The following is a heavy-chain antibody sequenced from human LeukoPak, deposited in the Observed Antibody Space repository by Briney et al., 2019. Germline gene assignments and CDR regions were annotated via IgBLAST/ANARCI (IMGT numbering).Heavy chain of an antibody. J-gene: IGHJ3*01. Sequence: SETLSLTCAVYGGSFSGYYWSWIRQPPGKGLEWIGEINHSGSTNYNPSLKSRVTISVDTSKNQFSLKLSSVTTADTAVYYCARLWAAAGYDYWGQGTMVTVSS. D-gene: IGHD6-13*01. CDR2: INHSGST. V-gene: IGHV4-34*01. CDR1: GGSFSGYY. CDR3: ARLWAAAGYDY.